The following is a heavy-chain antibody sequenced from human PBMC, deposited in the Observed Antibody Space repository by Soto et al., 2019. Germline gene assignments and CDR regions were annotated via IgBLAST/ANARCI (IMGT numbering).Heavy chain of an antibody. CDR1: GGSISSYD. CDR2: IYYSGST. V-gene: IGHV4-59*01. CDR3: ARDGGYSGSPFDY. J-gene: IGHJ4*02. Sequence: SETLSLTCTVSGGSISSYDWSWIRQPPGKGLEWIGYIYYSGSTNCNPSLKSRVTISVDTSKNQFSLKLSSVTAADTAVYYCARDGGYSGSPFDYWGQGTLVTVSS. D-gene: IGHD5-12*01.